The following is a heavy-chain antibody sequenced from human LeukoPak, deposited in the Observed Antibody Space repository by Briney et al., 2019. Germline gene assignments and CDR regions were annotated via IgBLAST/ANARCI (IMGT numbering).Heavy chain of an antibody. CDR1: GYTFTGYY. J-gene: IGHJ4*02. Sequence: GASVKVSCKASGYTFTGYYMHWVRQAPGQGLEWMGWINPNSGGTNYAQKFQGRVTMTRDTSISTAYMELSRLRSDDTAVYYCARDVKLRIVGATRRGPFDYWGQGTLVTVSS. V-gene: IGHV1-2*02. CDR2: INPNSGGT. D-gene: IGHD1-26*01. CDR3: ARDVKLRIVGATRRGPFDY.